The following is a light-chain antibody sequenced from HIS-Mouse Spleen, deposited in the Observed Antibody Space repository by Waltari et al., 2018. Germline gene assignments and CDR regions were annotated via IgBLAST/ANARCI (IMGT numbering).Light chain of an antibody. CDR1: QGISSY. V-gene: IGKV1-9*01. Sequence: DIQLTQSPSFLSASVGDRVTITFRARQGISSYLAWYQQKPGKAPKLLIYAASTLQRGVPSRFRGRGSGTESTLTNSSLQREDCATYYCQQLNSYPPTFGQGTKVEIK. J-gene: IGKJ1*01. CDR3: QQLNSYPPT. CDR2: AAS.